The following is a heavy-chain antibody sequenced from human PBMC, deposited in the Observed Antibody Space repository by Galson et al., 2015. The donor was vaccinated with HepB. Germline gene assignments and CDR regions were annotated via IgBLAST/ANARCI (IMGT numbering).Heavy chain of an antibody. V-gene: IGHV1-46*01. CDR2: INPSGGST. Sequence: SVKVSCKVSGYTVTEFSMHWVRQAPGQGLEWMGIINPSGGSTSYAQKFQGRVTMTRDTSTSTVYMELSSLRSEDTAVYYCARFVVGAAAYAFDIWGQGTMVTVSS. CDR3: ARFVVGAAAYAFDI. D-gene: IGHD6-13*01. J-gene: IGHJ3*02. CDR1: GYTVTEFS.